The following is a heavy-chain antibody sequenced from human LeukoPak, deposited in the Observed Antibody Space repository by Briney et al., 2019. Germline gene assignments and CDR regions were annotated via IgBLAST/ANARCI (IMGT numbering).Heavy chain of an antibody. D-gene: IGHD2-21*02. V-gene: IGHV3-23*01. CDR3: AKDGPTAIPSWFDP. CDR2: ISSSGGST. CDR1: GFNFTNYA. Sequence: PGGSLRLSCAASGFNFTNYAMNWVRQAPGRGLEWVSLISSSGGSTYYAGSVKGRFTISRDNSKSTLYLQMNSLRAEDTAIYYCAKDGPTAIPSWFDPWGQGTLVTLSS. J-gene: IGHJ5*02.